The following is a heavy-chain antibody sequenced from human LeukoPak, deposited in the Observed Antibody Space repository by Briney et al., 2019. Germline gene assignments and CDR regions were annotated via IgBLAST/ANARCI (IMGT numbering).Heavy chain of an antibody. CDR1: GFTISNYW. CDR2: IKNDGSSI. V-gene: IGHV3-74*01. D-gene: IGHD1-1*01. CDR3: ARRPESGIGSAYNFYGMDV. Sequence: GGSLKLSCAASGFTISNYWKHWVRQVPGKGLVWVARIKNDGSSITYADSVKGRFTISRDNAKNTLYLQMNSLRAEDTAVYHCARRPESGIGSAYNFYGMDVWGQGTTVTVSS. J-gene: IGHJ6*02.